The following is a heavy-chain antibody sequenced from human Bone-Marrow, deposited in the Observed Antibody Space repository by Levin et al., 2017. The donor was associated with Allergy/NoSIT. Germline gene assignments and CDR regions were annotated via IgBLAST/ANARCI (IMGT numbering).Heavy chain of an antibody. CDR3: ARALPFVQLERRRKGWFDP. Sequence: WASVKVSCKASGYTFTSYDINWVRQATGQGLEWMGWMNPNSGNTGYAQKFQGRVTMTRNTSISTAYMELSSLRSEDTAVYYCARALPFVQLERRRKGWFDPWGQGTLVTVSS. V-gene: IGHV1-8*01. CDR2: MNPNSGNT. D-gene: IGHD1-1*01. J-gene: IGHJ5*02. CDR1: GYTFTSYD.